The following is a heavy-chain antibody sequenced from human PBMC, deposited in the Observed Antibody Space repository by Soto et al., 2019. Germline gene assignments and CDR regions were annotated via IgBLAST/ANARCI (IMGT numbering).Heavy chain of an antibody. J-gene: IGHJ5*02. CDR2: ISGSGNTI. D-gene: IGHD3-22*01. CDR1: GFSFRDYY. Sequence: QVQLVESGGALVKPGGSLRLSCAASGFSFRDYYMSWIRQAPGEGRARISYISGSGNTIYYADSVKGRFIISGDNAKNSLFLQMNSLRADDTAVYYCARDRLPMVVVVMGWFDPWGQGTLVTVSS. V-gene: IGHV3-11*01. CDR3: ARDRLPMVVVVMGWFDP.